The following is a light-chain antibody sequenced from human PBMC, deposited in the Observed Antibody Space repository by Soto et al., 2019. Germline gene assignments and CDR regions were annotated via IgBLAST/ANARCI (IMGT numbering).Light chain of an antibody. J-gene: IGKJ5*01. CDR2: STS. CDR1: QSVSTTY. V-gene: IGKV3-20*01. Sequence: VLTQSPGTLSLSPGERATLSCTASQSVSTTYLAWYQQKPGQAPSLVIYSTSHRATGTPDRFSGSGSGTEFTLTINRLEPEDFAVYYCQHFGSSPRITVXQGTRMEI. CDR3: QHFGSSPRIT.